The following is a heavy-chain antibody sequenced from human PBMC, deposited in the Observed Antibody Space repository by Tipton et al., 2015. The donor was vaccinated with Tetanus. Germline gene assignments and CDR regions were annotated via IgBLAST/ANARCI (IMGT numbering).Heavy chain of an antibody. CDR3: GREGGDYIWGGGAA. V-gene: IGHV1-2*02. CDR1: GYTFTNYY. J-gene: IGHJ6*02. D-gene: IGHD3-16*01. CDR2: IDPNSGGT. Sequence: QLVQSGAEMKKPGASVKVSCTASGYTFTNYYIYWVRQAPGQGLEWMGWIDPNSGGTVYAQKFQGRVTMTRDTSISTAYMELRSLGFDDRAVYFCGREGGDYIWGGGAAWGPGDTVSVS.